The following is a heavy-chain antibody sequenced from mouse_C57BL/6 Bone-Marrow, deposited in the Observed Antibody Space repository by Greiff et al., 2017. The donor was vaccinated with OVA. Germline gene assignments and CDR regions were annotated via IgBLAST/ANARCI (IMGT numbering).Heavy chain of an antibody. CDR1: GYTFTSYG. J-gene: IGHJ4*01. Sequence: VQVVESGAELARPGASVKLSCKASGYTFTSYGISWVKQRTGQGLEWIGEIYPRSGNTYYNEKFKGKATLTADKSSSTAYMELRSLTSEDSAVYFCARKGDLLWLRRGFYYAMDYWGQGTSVTVSS. CDR3: ARKGDLLWLRRGFYYAMDY. D-gene: IGHD2-2*01. CDR2: IYPRSGNT. V-gene: IGHV1-81*01.